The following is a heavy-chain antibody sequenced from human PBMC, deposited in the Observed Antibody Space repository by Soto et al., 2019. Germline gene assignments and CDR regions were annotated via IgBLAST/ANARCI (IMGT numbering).Heavy chain of an antibody. V-gene: IGHV4-61*01. D-gene: IGHD6-13*01. Sequence: SETLSLTCTVSGGSVSSGSYYWSWIRQPPGKGLEWIGYIYYSGSTNYNPSLKSRVTISVDTSKNQFSLKLSSVTAADTAVYYCARKAAGTAIDYWGQGTLVTVSS. CDR1: GGSVSSGSYY. CDR3: ARKAAGTAIDY. CDR2: IYYSGST. J-gene: IGHJ4*02.